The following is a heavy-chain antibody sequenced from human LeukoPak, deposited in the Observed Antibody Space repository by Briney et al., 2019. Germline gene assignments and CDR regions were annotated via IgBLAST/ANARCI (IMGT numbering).Heavy chain of an antibody. CDR3: ARLSAAVITRVYYFDY. Sequence: GESLKISCKGSGYSFTNYWIGWVRQMPGKGLEWMGIIYPGDSDTRYSPSFQGQVTFSADKSISTAYLQWSSLKASDTAMYYCARLSAAVITRVYYFDYWGQGTLVTVS. J-gene: IGHJ4*02. CDR1: GYSFTNYW. V-gene: IGHV5-51*01. D-gene: IGHD5-18*01. CDR2: IYPGDSDT.